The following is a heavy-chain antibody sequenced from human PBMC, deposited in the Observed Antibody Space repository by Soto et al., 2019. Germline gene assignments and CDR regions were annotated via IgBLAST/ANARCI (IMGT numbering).Heavy chain of an antibody. CDR2: ISYDGSNK. Sequence: GGSLRLSCAASGFTFSSYGMHWVRQAPGKGLEWVAVISYDGSNKYYADSVKGRFTISRDNSKNTLYLQMNSLRAEDTAVYYCAKEKRAVAGTVSYYYYYGMDVWGQGTTVTVSS. J-gene: IGHJ6*02. D-gene: IGHD6-19*01. CDR3: AKEKRAVAGTVSYYYYYGMDV. V-gene: IGHV3-30*18. CDR1: GFTFSSYG.